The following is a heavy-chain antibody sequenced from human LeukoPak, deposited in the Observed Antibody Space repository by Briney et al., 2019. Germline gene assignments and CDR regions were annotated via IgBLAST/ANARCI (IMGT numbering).Heavy chain of an antibody. CDR2: ISGSGGST. J-gene: IGHJ4*02. D-gene: IGHD6-13*01. Sequence: GGSLRLSCAASGFTFSSYAMSWVRQAPGKGLEWVSAISGSGGSTYYADSVKGRFTISRDNSKNTLYLQVNSLRAEDTAVYYCAKDPESSSWYYFDYWGQGTLVTVSS. CDR1: GFTFSSYA. V-gene: IGHV3-23*01. CDR3: AKDPESSSWYYFDY.